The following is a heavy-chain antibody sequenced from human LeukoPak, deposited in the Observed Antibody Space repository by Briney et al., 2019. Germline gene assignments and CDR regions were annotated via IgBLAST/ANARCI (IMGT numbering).Heavy chain of an antibody. D-gene: IGHD3-22*01. V-gene: IGHV3-7*03. CDR2: IKGDGSEK. CDR3: AKDRQDSGYSTWFDY. CDR1: GFSITNYW. J-gene: IGHJ4*02. Sequence: PGGSLRLSCAVSGFSITNYWMTWVRQAPGKGLEWVANIKGDGSEKYYVDSVKGRFTISRDNAKNSLYLQVNSLRAEDTALYYCAKDRQDSGYSTWFDYWGQGTLVTVSS.